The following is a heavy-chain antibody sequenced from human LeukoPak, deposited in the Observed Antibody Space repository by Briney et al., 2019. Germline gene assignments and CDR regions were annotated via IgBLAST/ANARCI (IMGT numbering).Heavy chain of an antibody. D-gene: IGHD4-23*01. Sequence: KTGGSLRLSCAASGFTFSSYSMNWVRQAPGKGLEWVSSISSSSSYIYYADSVKGRFTISRDNSKNTLSLQMNSLRAEDTAVYYCAKALYGGHDYWGQGTLVTVSS. CDR1: GFTFSSYS. J-gene: IGHJ4*02. V-gene: IGHV3-21*04. CDR3: AKALYGGHDY. CDR2: ISSSSSYI.